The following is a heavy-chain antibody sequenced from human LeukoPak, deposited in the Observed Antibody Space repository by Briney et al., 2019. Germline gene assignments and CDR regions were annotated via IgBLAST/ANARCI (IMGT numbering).Heavy chain of an antibody. CDR1: GLTFTYYA. CDR2: ISGSGGSA. Sequence: PGGSLRLSCTASGLTFTYYATTWVRQAPGKGLEWVSLISGSGGSAKYADSVKGRFTISRDNSKNTLFLQMSSLRAEDTAIYYCAKVGSSGWYAMDVWGRGTSVTVS. J-gene: IGHJ6*02. V-gene: IGHV3-23*01. D-gene: IGHD6-19*01. CDR3: AKVGSSGWYAMDV.